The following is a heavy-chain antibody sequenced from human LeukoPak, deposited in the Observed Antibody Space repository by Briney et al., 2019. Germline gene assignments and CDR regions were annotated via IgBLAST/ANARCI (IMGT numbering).Heavy chain of an antibody. D-gene: IGHD2-15*01. Sequence: GGSLRLSCAASGFTFSSYGMHWVRQAPGKGLEWVAVIWYDGSNKYYADSVKGRFTISRDNSKNTLYLQMNSLRAEDTAVYYCGRDTEWWGGTGSDYGGQGPLVTVPS. V-gene: IGHV3-33*01. CDR1: GFTFSSYG. J-gene: IGHJ4*02. CDR2: IWYDGSNK. CDR3: GRDTEWWGGTGSDY.